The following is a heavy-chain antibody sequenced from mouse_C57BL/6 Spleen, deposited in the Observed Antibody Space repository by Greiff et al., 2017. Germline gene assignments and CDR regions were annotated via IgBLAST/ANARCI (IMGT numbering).Heavy chain of an antibody. CDR1: GYTFTSYW. Sequence: QVQLQQPGAELVKPGASVKLSCKASGYTFTSYWMHWVKQRPGRGLEWIGRIDPNGGDTKYNEKFKSKATLTVAKPSSTAYMQLSSLTSEDSAVYDLARSGDYGSGPCFDYWGQGTTLTVSS. D-gene: IGHD1-1*01. CDR2: IDPNGGDT. CDR3: ARSGDYGSGPCFDY. J-gene: IGHJ2*01. V-gene: IGHV1-72*01.